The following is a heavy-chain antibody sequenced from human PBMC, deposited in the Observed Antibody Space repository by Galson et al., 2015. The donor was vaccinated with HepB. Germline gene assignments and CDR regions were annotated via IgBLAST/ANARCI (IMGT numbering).Heavy chain of an antibody. CDR3: AKIITAAASGY. CDR1: GFTFSNFG. D-gene: IGHD6-13*01. Sequence: SLRLSCAASGFTFSNFGMSWVRQAPGKGLEWVSGISATGSGTYYADSVKGRFTISRDNSKNTFYLQMNSLRVEDTALYYCAKIITAAASGYWGQGTLVTVSS. J-gene: IGHJ4*02. V-gene: IGHV3-23*01. CDR2: ISATGSGT.